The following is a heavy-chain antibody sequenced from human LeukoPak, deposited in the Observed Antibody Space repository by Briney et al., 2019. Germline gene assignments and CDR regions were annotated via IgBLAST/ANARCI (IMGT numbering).Heavy chain of an antibody. J-gene: IGHJ5*02. CDR2: IYTSGST. CDR1: GGSISSGSYY. D-gene: IGHD2-15*01. CDR3: ARDRYCSGGSCPDAWFDP. V-gene: IGHV4-61*02. Sequence: SQTLSLTCTVSGGSISSGSYYWSWIRQPAGKGLEWIGRIYTSGSTNYNPSLKSRATISVDTSKNQFSLKLSSVTAADTAVYYCARDRYCSGGSCPDAWFDPWGQGTLVTVSS.